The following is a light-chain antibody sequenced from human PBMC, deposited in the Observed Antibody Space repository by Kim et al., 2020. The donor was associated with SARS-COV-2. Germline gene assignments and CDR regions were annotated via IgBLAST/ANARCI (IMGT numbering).Light chain of an antibody. V-gene: IGKV3-20*01. CDR1: QSVSSSY. Sequence: SPGERATLSCSASQSVSSSYLAWYQQKPGQAPRLLIYGASSRATGIPDRFSGSGSGTDFTLTISRLEPEDFAVYYCQQYGSSPPTFGQGIKVDIK. J-gene: IGKJ1*01. CDR2: GAS. CDR3: QQYGSSPPT.